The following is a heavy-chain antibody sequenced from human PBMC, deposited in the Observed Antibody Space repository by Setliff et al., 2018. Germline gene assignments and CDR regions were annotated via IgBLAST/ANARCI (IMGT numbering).Heavy chain of an antibody. CDR3: ERLVRHCTRISCQRTSEADL. Sequence: WASVKVSCKTPGKTDDSYHIHWVRQAPGQGLEWMGVIKPGIDTTTYAEMLQGRVTMTTDTSTSIVYMELRVLRSEDTAVYYCERLVRHCTRISCQRTSEADLWGQGTQVTVSS. CDR2: IKPGIDTT. D-gene: IGHD2-15*01. CDR1: GKTDDSYH. V-gene: IGHV1-46*02. J-gene: IGHJ5*02.